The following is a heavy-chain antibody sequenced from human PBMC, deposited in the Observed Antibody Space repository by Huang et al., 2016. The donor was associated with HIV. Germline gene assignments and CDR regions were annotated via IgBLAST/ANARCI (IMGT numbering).Heavy chain of an antibody. V-gene: IGHV4-39*01. Sequence: QLQLQESGPGLVKPSETLSLTCTVSGGSISSGSYYWGWVRQPPGKGPEWIGSIFYTGSTYYNPSLQSRVTISVDTSKNQFSLKVTSVTAADTAVYYCVRQWGSTLPLDYWGQGTLVTVSS. D-gene: IGHD3-16*01. CDR1: GGSISSGSYY. CDR3: VRQWGSTLPLDY. CDR2: IFYTGST. J-gene: IGHJ4*02.